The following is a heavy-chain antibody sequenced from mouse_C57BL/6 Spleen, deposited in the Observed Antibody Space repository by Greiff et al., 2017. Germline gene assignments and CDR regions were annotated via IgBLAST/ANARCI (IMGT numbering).Heavy chain of an antibody. Sequence: VQLKESGAELVKPGASGKLSCTASGLNLKDHYMHRVKQRTEQGLEWIGRIGPEYGETKYAPKFQGKATITADTSSNTAYLQLSSLTSEDPAGYYCAHAPYRDEWYYGVWGTGATVTVST. D-gene: IGHD2-13*01. CDR3: AHAPYRDEWYYGV. J-gene: IGHJ1*03. V-gene: IGHV14-2*01. CDR1: GLNLKDHY. CDR2: IGPEYGET.